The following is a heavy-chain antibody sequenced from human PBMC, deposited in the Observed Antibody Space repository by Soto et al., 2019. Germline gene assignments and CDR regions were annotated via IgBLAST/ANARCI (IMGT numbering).Heavy chain of an antibody. Sequence: GGSLRLSCVASGFSFSTYAMSWVRRAPGKRLEWVSAIRLSGERTYYADSVKGRFFISRDNSHNTMDLRVNSLRVEDTATYYCAKACSSGWRNDFDHWGQGAPVTVSS. D-gene: IGHD6-19*01. CDR1: GFSFSTYA. J-gene: IGHJ4*02. CDR2: IRLSGERT. CDR3: AKACSSGWRNDFDH. V-gene: IGHV3-23*01.